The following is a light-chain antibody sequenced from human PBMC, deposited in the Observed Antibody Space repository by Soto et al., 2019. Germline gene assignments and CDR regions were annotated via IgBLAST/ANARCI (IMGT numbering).Light chain of an antibody. J-gene: IGLJ2*01. CDR3: SSYTTANSVV. Sequence: QSALTQPASVSGSPGKSITISCTGTSSDGGSYNYVSWYQQHPGKVTKLLIYDVSNRPSGFSNRYSGSKSDNTASLTIYGLQAEDEADYYCSSYTTANSVVFGGGTKHTAL. CDR1: SSDGGSYNY. CDR2: DVS. V-gene: IGLV2-14*03.